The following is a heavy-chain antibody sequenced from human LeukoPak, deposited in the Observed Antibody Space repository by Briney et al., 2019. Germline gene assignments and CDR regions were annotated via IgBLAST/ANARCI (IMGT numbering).Heavy chain of an antibody. Sequence: PSETLSLTCAVSGDSFSSHYWIWMRQSPGTGLEWIGYISHIGRTNYNPSLKSRVTISIDTSKNQFSLKLRSVTAADTAVYYCARDLVTVTKGFDIWGQGTMVSVSS. J-gene: IGHJ3*02. CDR2: ISHIGRT. V-gene: IGHV4-59*11. CDR3: ARDLVTVTKGFDI. D-gene: IGHD4-17*01. CDR1: GDSFSSHY.